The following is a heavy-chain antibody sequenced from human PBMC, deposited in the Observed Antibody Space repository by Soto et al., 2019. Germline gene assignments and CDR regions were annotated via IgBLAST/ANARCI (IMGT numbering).Heavy chain of an antibody. CDR2: IKSKTDGETA. CDR3: TTGVTY. V-gene: IGHV3-15*01. CDR1: GVIFDNVW. Sequence: EVQLVESGGGWVKPGGSLKLSCAASGVIFDNVWMSWVRQAPGKGLEWVARIKSKTDGETADYTAPVEGRFTISRDDSKNTLYLQMNSLRTEDSAVYYCTTGVTYWGQGTLVTVSS. D-gene: IGHD2-21*02. J-gene: IGHJ4*02.